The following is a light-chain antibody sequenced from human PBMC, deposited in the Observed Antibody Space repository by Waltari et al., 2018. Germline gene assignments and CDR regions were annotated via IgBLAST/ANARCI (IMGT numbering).Light chain of an antibody. Sequence: EIVMTQSPATLSVSPGERTILSCRASQSVTTNLAWYQQKPGQAPRLLIYGASTRATDIPARFSGSGSGTEFTLTISSLQSEDFAVYYCQQYGSSPRVTFGPGTKVDIK. CDR3: QQYGSSPRVT. V-gene: IGKV3-15*01. CDR2: GAS. J-gene: IGKJ3*01. CDR1: QSVTTN.